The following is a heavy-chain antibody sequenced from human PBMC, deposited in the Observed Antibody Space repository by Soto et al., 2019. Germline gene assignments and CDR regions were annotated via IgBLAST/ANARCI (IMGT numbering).Heavy chain of an antibody. CDR3: ARGQGFSDWFDP. J-gene: IGHJ5*02. V-gene: IGHV4-4*07. CDR1: GGTISGYY. CDR2: IYSSGST. D-gene: IGHD3-3*01. Sequence: SETLSLTCTVTGGTISGYYWTWIRQSSGGGLEWIGRIYSSGSTNYNPSLKSRVTISLDTSMNHFSLTLSSVTAADTAVYYCARGQGFSDWFDPRGQGTLVTVS.